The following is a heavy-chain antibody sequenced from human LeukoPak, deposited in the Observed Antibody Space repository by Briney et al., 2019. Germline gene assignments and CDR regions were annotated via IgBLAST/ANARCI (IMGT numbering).Heavy chain of an antibody. CDR3: ARGLGSTQPYFDF. D-gene: IGHD1-26*01. V-gene: IGHV5-51*01. Sequence: GESLKISCKASGYWFTSYWIGWVRQMPGKGLECMGIIHPGDSETRYSPSFQGQVTISADKSISTAYLQWSGLKASDTAMCYCARGLGSTQPYFDFWGQGALVTVSS. CDR1: GYWFTSYW. CDR2: IHPGDSET. J-gene: IGHJ4*02.